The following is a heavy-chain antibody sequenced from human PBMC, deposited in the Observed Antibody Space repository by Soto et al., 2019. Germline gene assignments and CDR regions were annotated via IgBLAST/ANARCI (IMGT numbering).Heavy chain of an antibody. Sequence: QVQLVQSGADVKKPGASVRVSCKASGYTFTDYGITSVRQAPGQGLEWMGWISAKNGDTNLAQKFRGRVTLTTDTSTGTAYMDLRSLTPDDTAVYYCARDPPETPSDYWGQGTLVTVSS. CDR2: ISAKNGDT. V-gene: IGHV1-18*01. CDR1: GYTFTDYG. CDR3: ARDPPETPSDY. J-gene: IGHJ4*02.